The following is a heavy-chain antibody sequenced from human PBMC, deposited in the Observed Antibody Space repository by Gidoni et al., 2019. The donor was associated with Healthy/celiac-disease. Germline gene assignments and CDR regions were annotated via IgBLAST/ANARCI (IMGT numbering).Heavy chain of an antibody. V-gene: IGHV1-69*06. CDR3: ARESGIVVVPAAPNWFDP. D-gene: IGHD2-2*01. Sequence: QVQLVQSGAEVKKPGSSVKVSCKASGGTFSSSAISWVRQAPGQGLEWMGGIIPIFGTANDAQKFQGRVTITADKSTSTAYMELSSLRSEDTAVYYCARESGIVVVPAAPNWFDPWGQGTLVTVSS. CDR1: GGTFSSSA. J-gene: IGHJ5*02. CDR2: IIPIFGTA.